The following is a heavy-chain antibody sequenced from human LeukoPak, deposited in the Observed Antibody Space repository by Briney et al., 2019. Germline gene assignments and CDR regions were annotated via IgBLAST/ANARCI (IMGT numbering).Heavy chain of an antibody. CDR2: ISGSGGGT. Sequence: GGSLRLSCAVSGFTFNTYVMSWDRQAPGKGLEWVSAISGSGGGTYYVASVKGRFTISRDNSKNTLYLQMNSLRAEDTAVYYCATVYSSSPLRPMDVWGQGTTVTVSS. D-gene: IGHD2-2*01. CDR1: GFTFNTYV. CDR3: ATVYSSSPLRPMDV. V-gene: IGHV3-23*01. J-gene: IGHJ6*02.